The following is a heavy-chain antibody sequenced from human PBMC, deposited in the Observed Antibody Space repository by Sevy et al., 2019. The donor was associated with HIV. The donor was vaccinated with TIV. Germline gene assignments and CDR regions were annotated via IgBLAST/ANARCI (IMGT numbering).Heavy chain of an antibody. CDR1: GFTFSNAW. J-gene: IGHJ4*02. V-gene: IGHV3-15*01. Sequence: GGSLRLSCAASGFTFSNAWMSWVRQAPGKGLEWVGRIKRKTDGGRTDYAAPVKGRFTISRDDSRTTLYLQMNSLKTEDRAVYYCTTGEEGDYWGQGTLVTVSS. CDR2: IKRKTDGGRT. CDR3: TTGEEGDY. D-gene: IGHD1-26*01.